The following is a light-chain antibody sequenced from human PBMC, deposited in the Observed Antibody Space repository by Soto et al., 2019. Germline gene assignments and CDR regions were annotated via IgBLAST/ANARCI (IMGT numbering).Light chain of an antibody. Sequence: EIVLTQSPATLSLSPGERATLSCRVSQSVSSYLAWYQQKPGQAPRLLIYDASTRATGIPARFSGSGSGTDFTLTISSLEPEDFAVYYCQQRSNWPPITFGQGTRLEI. V-gene: IGKV3-11*01. CDR2: DAS. CDR1: QSVSSY. CDR3: QQRSNWPPIT. J-gene: IGKJ5*01.